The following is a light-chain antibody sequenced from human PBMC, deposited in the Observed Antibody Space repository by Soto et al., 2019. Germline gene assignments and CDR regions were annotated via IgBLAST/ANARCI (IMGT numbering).Light chain of an antibody. CDR2: KAS. Sequence: DIQMTQSPSTLSASVGDRVTITCRASQSISSWLAWYQQKPGKAPKLLIYKASSLESGVPSRFSGSGSGTEFPLTISRLQPDYFANYYCHHYNRYWTFGQGTKVEIK. CDR1: QSISSW. J-gene: IGKJ1*01. V-gene: IGKV1-5*03. CDR3: HHYNRYWT.